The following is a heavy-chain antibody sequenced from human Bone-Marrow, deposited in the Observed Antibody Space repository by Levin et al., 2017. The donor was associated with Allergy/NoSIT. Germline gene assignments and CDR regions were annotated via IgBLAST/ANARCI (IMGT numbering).Heavy chain of an antibody. V-gene: IGHV1-2*02. J-gene: IGHJ3*01. Sequence: GGSLRLSCKASGYTFTDYFIHWVRLAPGQGLEWMGWINPNSGDTDSSQNFQGTVTMTRDTSISTAYMEVTSLTSNDTALYYCARISSAAFDVWGQGTVVTVSS. CDR3: ARISSAAFDV. CDR2: INPNSGDT. D-gene: IGHD6-19*01. CDR1: GYTFTDYF.